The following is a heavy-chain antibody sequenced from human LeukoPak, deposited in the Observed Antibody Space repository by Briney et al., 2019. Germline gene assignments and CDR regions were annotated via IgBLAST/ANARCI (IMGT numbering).Heavy chain of an antibody. CDR2: IKQDGSEK. CDR3: ARNTYYDSSGYYYQGLYGY. J-gene: IGHJ4*02. V-gene: IGHV3-7*01. D-gene: IGHD3-22*01. CDR1: GFTFSSYW. Sequence: GGSLRLSCAASGFTFSSYWMSWVRQAPGKGLEWVANIKQDGSEKYYVDSVKGRFTISRDNAKNSLYLQMNSLRAEDTAVYYCARNTYYDSSGYYYQGLYGYWGQGTLVTVSS.